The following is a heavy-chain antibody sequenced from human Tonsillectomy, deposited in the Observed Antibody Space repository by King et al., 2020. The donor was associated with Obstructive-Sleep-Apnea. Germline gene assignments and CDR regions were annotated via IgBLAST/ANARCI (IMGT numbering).Heavy chain of an antibody. CDR1: GFNFGDYT. V-gene: IGHV3-49*03. CDR2: IRSKAYGGTT. D-gene: IGHD5-24*01. CDR3: TRDRRDGYNPIAFDI. J-gene: IGHJ3*02. Sequence: VQLVESEGGLVQPGRSLRLSCTASGFNFGDYTMSWFRQAPGKGLEWVGFIRSKAYGGTTEYAASVKGRFTISRDDSKSIAYLQMNSLKTEDTAVYSCTRDRRDGYNPIAFDIWGQGTMVTVSS.